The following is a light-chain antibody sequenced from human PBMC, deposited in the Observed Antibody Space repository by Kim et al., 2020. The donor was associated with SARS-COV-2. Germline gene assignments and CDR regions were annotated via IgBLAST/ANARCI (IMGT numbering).Light chain of an antibody. CDR3: LQYHDWPPLT. V-gene: IGKV3-15*01. CDR2: SAS. CDR1: QSVRSN. Sequence: VSRGERAIFSCRASQSVRSNVAWYQQRPGQAPRLVIFSASTRATGIPARFSGSGSGTDFTLTISNLQSEDFAVYFCLQYHDWPPLTFGGGTKLEI. J-gene: IGKJ4*01.